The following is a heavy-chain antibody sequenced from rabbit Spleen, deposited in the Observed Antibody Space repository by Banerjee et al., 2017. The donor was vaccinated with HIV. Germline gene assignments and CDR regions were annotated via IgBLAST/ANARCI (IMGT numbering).Heavy chain of an antibody. CDR3: TRDDGSGHYIDCYINL. CDR1: GFSFSSGYD. D-gene: IGHD1-1*01. CDR2: IYTGNGKN. Sequence: QEQLVESGGGLVKPGASLTLIGTASGFSFSSGYDMSWVRQAPGKGLEWIGFIYTGNGKNYYASWAKGRFSISKTSSATVTLQVTSLTAADTATYFCTRDDGSGHYIDCYINLWGPGTLVTVS. J-gene: IGHJ4*01. V-gene: IGHV1S45*01.